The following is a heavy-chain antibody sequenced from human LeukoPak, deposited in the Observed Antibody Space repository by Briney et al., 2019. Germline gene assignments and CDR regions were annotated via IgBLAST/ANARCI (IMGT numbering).Heavy chain of an antibody. CDR1: GLTFSSHA. D-gene: IGHD2-2*01. V-gene: IGHV3-23*01. CDR3: AKELLGYCSSTSCYG. J-gene: IGHJ4*02. Sequence: GGSLRLSCVASGLTFSSHAMTWVRQTPGKGLEWVSAISGSGGSTYYADSVKGRFTISRDNSKNTLYLQMNSLRAEDTAVYYCAKELLGYCSSTSCYGWGQGTLVTVSS. CDR2: ISGSGGST.